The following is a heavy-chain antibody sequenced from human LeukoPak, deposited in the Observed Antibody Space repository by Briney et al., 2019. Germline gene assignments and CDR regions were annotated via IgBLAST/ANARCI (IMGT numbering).Heavy chain of an antibody. CDR1: GGSISSYY. CDR3: AKHYMGSSYNHGLDC. D-gene: IGHD3-10*01. J-gene: IGHJ4*02. V-gene: IGHV4-59*08. CDR2: IYYSGST. Sequence: SETLSVTCTVSGGSISSYYWSWIRQPPGKGLEWIGYIYYSGSTNYNPSLKSRVTISVDTSKNQFSLKLSSVTAADTALYYCAKHYMGSSYNHGLDCWGQGTLVTVSS.